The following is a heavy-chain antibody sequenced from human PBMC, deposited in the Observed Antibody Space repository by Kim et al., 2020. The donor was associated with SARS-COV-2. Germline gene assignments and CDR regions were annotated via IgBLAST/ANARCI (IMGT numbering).Heavy chain of an antibody. CDR1: GGTFSSYA. V-gene: IGHV1-69*04. D-gene: IGHD6-13*01. CDR3: ARVKSSSWYYFDY. CDR2: IIPILGIA. J-gene: IGHJ4*02. Sequence: SVKVSCKASGGTFSSYAISWVRQAPGQGLEWMGRIIPILGIANYAQKFQGRVTITADKSTSTAYMELSSLRSEDTAVYYCARVKSSSWYYFDYWGQGTLVTVFS.